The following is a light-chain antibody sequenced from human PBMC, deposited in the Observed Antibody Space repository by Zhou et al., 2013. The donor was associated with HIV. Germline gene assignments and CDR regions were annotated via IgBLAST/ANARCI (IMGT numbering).Light chain of an antibody. V-gene: IGKV3-20*01. CDR2: GTS. CDR1: ESITSHN. Sequence: EVVLTQSPGTLSLSSGERVTLSCRASESITSHNLAWYQQKPGQAPRLLIYGTSSRATGIPDRFSGSGSGTDFTLTISRVEPEDFAVYHCHHDGDSPAVTFGGGTKVEIK. CDR3: HHDGDSPAVT. J-gene: IGKJ4*01.